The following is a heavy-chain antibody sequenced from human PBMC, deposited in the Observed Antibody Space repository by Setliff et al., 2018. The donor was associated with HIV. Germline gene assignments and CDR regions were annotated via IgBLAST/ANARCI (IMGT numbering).Heavy chain of an antibody. Sequence: PSETLSLTCVVSNYSITNNYYWAWIRQPPGQGLEWIGSINHYGKTYYSPSLESRIAISVDTSKNQFSLHFQSVTAADTALYFCARLGDFSYSSHDLYAFDFWGHGALVTVSS. J-gene: IGHJ4*03. CDR1: NYSITNNYY. CDR3: ARLGDFSYSSHDLYAFDF. V-gene: IGHV4-38-2*01. D-gene: IGHD3-3*01. CDR2: INHYGKT.